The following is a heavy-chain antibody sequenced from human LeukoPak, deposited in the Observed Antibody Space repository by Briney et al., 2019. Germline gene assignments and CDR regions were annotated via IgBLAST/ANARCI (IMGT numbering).Heavy chain of an antibody. V-gene: IGHV1-2*06. CDR3: ARGDIVATPNPFIDY. J-gene: IGHJ4*02. D-gene: IGHD5-12*01. CDR1: GYTFTGYY. Sequence: ASVKVSCKASGYTFTGYYMHWVRQAPGQGLEWMGRIIPNSGGTNYAQKFQGRVTMTRDTSISTAYMELSGLRSDDTAVYYYARGDIVATPNPFIDYWGQVSLVTVSS. CDR2: IIPNSGGT.